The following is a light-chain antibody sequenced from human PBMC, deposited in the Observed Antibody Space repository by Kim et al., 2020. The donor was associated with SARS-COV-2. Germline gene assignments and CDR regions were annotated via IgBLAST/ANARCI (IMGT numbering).Light chain of an antibody. Sequence: GDRVTITCRASQSISAYLNWYQQKPGKAPELLIYAASTLQGGVPSRFIGSGSGTDFTLSISSLQPEDFATYYCQQSYSTLYTFGQGTKLEI. CDR2: AAS. CDR3: QQSYSTLYT. J-gene: IGKJ2*01. CDR1: QSISAY. V-gene: IGKV1-39*01.